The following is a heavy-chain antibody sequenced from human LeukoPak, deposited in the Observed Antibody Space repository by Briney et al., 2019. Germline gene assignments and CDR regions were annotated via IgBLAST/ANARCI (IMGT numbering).Heavy chain of an antibody. J-gene: IGHJ4*02. CDR2: INHSGST. D-gene: IGHD3-9*01. V-gene: IGHV4-34*01. Sequence: SETLSLTCAVYSGSFSGYYWSWIRQPPGKGLEWIGEINHSGSTKYNPSLKSRVTISVDTSKNQFSLKLTSVTAADTAVYYCARGRYYDILTGFSNYFDYWGQGTLVTVSS. CDR3: ARGRYYDILTGFSNYFDY. CDR1: SGSFSGYY.